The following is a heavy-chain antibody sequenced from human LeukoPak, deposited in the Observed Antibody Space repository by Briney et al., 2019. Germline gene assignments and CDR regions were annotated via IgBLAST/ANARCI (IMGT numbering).Heavy chain of an antibody. J-gene: IGHJ6*02. Sequence: SVKVSCKASGGTFSSYAISWVRQAPGQGLEWMGGIIPIFGTANYAQKFQGRVTITADESTSTAYMELSSLRSEDTAVYYCASTPLTGTTELDYYYGMDVWGQGTTVTVSS. CDR1: GGTFSSYA. CDR2: IIPIFGTA. V-gene: IGHV1-69*13. CDR3: ASTPLTGTTELDYYYGMDV. D-gene: IGHD1-20*01.